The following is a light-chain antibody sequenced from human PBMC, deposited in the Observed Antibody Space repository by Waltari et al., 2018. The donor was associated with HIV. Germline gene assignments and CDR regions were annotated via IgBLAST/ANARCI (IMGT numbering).Light chain of an antibody. J-gene: IGKJ2*01. CDR3: QQYDNSPYT. CDR2: GAS. V-gene: IGKV3-20*01. Sequence: EIVLTQSPGTLSLSPGERGTLSCRASQSVSSKNLAWYQQKPGQAPRLLLYGASSRVTGIPDRFSGSGSGTDFTLTISRLEPEDFAVYYCQQYDNSPYTFGQGTKLEIK. CDR1: QSVSSKN.